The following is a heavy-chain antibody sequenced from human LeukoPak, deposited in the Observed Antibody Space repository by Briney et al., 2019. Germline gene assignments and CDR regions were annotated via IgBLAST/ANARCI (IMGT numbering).Heavy chain of an antibody. CDR3: ARAHNWKYGSFDF. Sequence: GGSLRLSCAASGFTFSSYEMNWVRQAPGKGLEWVSYISSSGSTIYYADSVKGRFTTSRDNAKNSLYLQMNSLRAEDTAVYYCARAHNWKYGSFDFWGQGTLVTVSS. J-gene: IGHJ4*02. CDR1: GFTFSSYE. D-gene: IGHD1-7*01. V-gene: IGHV3-48*03. CDR2: ISSSGSTI.